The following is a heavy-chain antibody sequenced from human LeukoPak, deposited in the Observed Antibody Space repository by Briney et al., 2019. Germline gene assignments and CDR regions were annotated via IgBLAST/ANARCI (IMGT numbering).Heavy chain of an antibody. D-gene: IGHD3-22*01. V-gene: IGHV4-59*01. CDR3: ARQVYYYDSSGYYYVYYFDY. Sequence: SETLSLTCTVSGGSISSYYWSWIRQPPGKGLEWIGYIYYSGSTNYNPSLKSRVTISVDTSKNQFSLKLSSVTAADTAVYYCARQVYYYDSSGYYYVYYFDYWGQGTLVTDSS. J-gene: IGHJ4*02. CDR2: IYYSGST. CDR1: GGSISSYY.